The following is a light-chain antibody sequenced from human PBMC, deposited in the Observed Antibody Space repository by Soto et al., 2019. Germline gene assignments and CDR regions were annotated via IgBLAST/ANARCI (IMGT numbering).Light chain of an antibody. CDR1: SSNIGAGYD. J-gene: IGLJ2*01. Sequence: QAVVTQPPSVSGAPGQRVAISCAGTSSNIGAGYDVHWYQHLPGTAPKLLIFGNINRPSGVPDRFSGSKSGTSASLAITGLQAADEGYYYCQTYDTGVSGSIFGGGPKVTVL. V-gene: IGLV1-40*01. CDR3: QTYDTGVSGSI. CDR2: GNI.